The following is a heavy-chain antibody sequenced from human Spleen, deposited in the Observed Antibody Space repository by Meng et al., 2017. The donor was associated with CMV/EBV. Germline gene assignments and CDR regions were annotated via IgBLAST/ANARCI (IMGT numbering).Heavy chain of an antibody. CDR1: GFTLSDYW. Sequence: SGFTLSDYWMHWLRQAPGEGLVWVSRINSDGTSRSYADSVKGRFTISRDNTDNTLYLQMNGLRADDTAVYYCARGRGDPGSLNNWFDPWGQGTLVTVSS. J-gene: IGHJ5*02. CDR3: ARGRGDPGSLNNWFDP. D-gene: IGHD3-10*01. V-gene: IGHV3-74*01. CDR2: INSDGTSR.